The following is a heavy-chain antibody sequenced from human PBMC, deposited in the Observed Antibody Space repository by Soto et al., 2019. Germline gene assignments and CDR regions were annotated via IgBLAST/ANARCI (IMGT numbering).Heavy chain of an antibody. CDR1: GYIFTNYA. CDR3: ARDNDVWTGYFFDT. Sequence: QVQLVQSGAEVRKPGASVKVSCKASGYIFTNYAISWVRQAPGQGPEWMGWISGYNGDTNTHYSQKFQGRLTLTTXMXXTTAYLELRSLRSDDTAVYYCARDNDVWTGYFFDTWGQGTLVTVSS. V-gene: IGHV1-18*01. J-gene: IGHJ4*02. D-gene: IGHD3-3*01. CDR2: ISGYNGDTNT.